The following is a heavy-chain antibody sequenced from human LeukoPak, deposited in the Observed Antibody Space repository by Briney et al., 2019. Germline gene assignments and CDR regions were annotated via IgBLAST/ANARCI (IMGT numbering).Heavy chain of an antibody. CDR1: GFTFSSCA. CDR3: AKGYSSGWRTYFDY. Sequence: GGTLRLSCAASGFTFSSCAMSWVRQAPGKGLEWVSGIISTGGSTYYADSVKGRFTISRDNSKSTLSLQMDSLRAEDTAVYYCAKGYSSGWRTYFDYWGQGTLVTVSS. CDR2: IISTGGST. V-gene: IGHV3-23*01. J-gene: IGHJ4*02. D-gene: IGHD6-19*01.